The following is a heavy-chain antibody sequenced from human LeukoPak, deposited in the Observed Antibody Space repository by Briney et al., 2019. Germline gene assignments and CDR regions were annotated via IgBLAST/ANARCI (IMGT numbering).Heavy chain of an antibody. CDR2: IYYGENT. D-gene: IGHD3-22*01. J-gene: IGHJ4*02. Sequence: SETLSLTCTVSGGSISSGPYYWGWIRQPPGKGLEWIGNIYYGENTYYNPSLKSRVTISIDTSKNQFYLKLSSLTATDTAVYYCARRDDSSGYHKIFDYWGPGTLVTVSS. CDR1: GGSISSGPYY. V-gene: IGHV4-39*01. CDR3: ARRDDSSGYHKIFDY.